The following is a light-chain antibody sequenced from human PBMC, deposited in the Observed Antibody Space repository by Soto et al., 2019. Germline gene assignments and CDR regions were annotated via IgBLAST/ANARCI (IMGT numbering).Light chain of an antibody. J-gene: IGKJ1*01. CDR1: QSVSNNY. CDR2: GAS. V-gene: IGKV3-20*01. CDR3: QQYGSSGT. Sequence: ENVLTQSPGTLSLSPGERATLCCRASQSVSNNYLAWYQQKPGQAPRLLIYGASNRATGIPDRFSGSGSGTDFTLTISRLEPEDFAVYYCQQYGSSGTFGQGTKVDIK.